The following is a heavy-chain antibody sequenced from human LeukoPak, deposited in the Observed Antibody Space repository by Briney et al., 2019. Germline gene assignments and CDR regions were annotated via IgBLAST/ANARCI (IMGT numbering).Heavy chain of an antibody. Sequence: PSETLSLTCTVSGGSISSYYWSWIRQPPGKGLEWIGYIYYSGSTNYNPSLKSRVTISVDTSKNQFSLKLSSVTAADTAVYYCARLAEQWLVQVDPWGQGTLVTVSS. CDR3: ARLAEQWLVQVDP. D-gene: IGHD6-19*01. CDR1: GGSISSYY. CDR2: IYYSGST. V-gene: IGHV4-59*01. J-gene: IGHJ5*02.